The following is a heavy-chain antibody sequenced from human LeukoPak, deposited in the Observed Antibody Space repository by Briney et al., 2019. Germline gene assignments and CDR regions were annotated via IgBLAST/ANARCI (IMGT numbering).Heavy chain of an antibody. V-gene: IGHV4-4*02. Sequence: SGTLSLTCAVSGGSISSTNWWNWVRQPSGKGLEWIGEIYQSGSTNYNPSLKSRVTISVDKSKNQFSLKLSSVTAADTAIYYCVILDYDFVWGSYRRDYWGQGTLVTVSS. CDR1: GGSISSTNW. CDR3: VILDYDFVWGSYRRDY. D-gene: IGHD3-16*02. J-gene: IGHJ4*02. CDR2: IYQSGST.